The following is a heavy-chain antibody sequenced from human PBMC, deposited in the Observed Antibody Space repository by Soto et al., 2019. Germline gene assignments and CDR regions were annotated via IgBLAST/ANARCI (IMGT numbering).Heavy chain of an antibody. D-gene: IGHD3-10*01. J-gene: IGHJ4*02. CDR3: AKPPQMGILWGGLAY. CDR2: VSGPAESI. V-gene: IGHV3-23*01. CDR1: GFTFSSCA. Sequence: GGSLRLSCAASGFTFSSCAMAWVRQAPGKGLEWVSSVSGPAESIYYADSVKGRFTISRDNSRNTLYLQMNSLRADDTAIYYCAKPPQMGILWGGLAYWGQGTLVTVSS.